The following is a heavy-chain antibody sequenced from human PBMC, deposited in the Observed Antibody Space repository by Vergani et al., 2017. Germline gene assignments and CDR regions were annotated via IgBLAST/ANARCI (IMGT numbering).Heavy chain of an antibody. CDR1: GGSISSGGYY. CDR2: IYYSGST. V-gene: IGHV4-31*03. Sequence: QVQLQESGPGLVKPSQTLSLTCTVSGGSISSGGYYWSWIRQHPGKGLEWIGYIYYSGSTYYNPSLKSRVTISVDTSKNQFSLKLSSVTAADAAVYYCARDAALTGTMWDDAFDIWGQGTMVTVSS. J-gene: IGHJ3*02. D-gene: IGHD1-7*01. CDR3: ARDAALTGTMWDDAFDI.